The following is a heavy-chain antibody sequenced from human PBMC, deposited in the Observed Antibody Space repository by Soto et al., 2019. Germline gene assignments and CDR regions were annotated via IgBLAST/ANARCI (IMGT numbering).Heavy chain of an antibody. CDR2: IDWDDDK. V-gene: IGHV2-70*11. CDR3: ARMPRRDSNGWSRYYGMDV. Sequence: SGPTLVNPTQTLTLTCTFSGFSLSTSGMCVSWIRQPPGKALEWLARIDWDDDKYYSTSLKTRLTISKDTSKNQVVLTMTNMDPVDTATYYCARMPRRDSNGWSRYYGMDVWGQGTTVTVSS. J-gene: IGHJ6*02. D-gene: IGHD6-19*01. CDR1: GFSLSTSGMC.